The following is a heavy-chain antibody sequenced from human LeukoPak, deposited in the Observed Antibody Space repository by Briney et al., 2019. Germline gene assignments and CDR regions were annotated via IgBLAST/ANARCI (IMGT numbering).Heavy chain of an antibody. D-gene: IGHD2-2*01. CDR2: INQVGSEK. CDR1: GFTFSDFW. CDR3: TRDGVPAGLYFDS. J-gene: IGHJ4*02. Sequence: PGGSLRLSFSASGFTFSDFWMNWVRPAPGKGLEWVASINQVGSEKYYVDSVRGRLTISRDNAKNSLLLQINSLRVEDTAVYYCTRDGVPAGLYFDSWGQGSLVTVSS. V-gene: IGHV3-7*03.